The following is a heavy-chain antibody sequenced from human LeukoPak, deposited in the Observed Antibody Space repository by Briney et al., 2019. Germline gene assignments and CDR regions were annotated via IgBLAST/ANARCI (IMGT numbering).Heavy chain of an antibody. CDR3: ATDLG. J-gene: IGHJ4*02. D-gene: IGHD4-17*01. V-gene: IGHV3-74*01. Sequence: PGGSPRLSFAALGFTFTSYWMHWVRQPPGTGLVWVSRVEHDGSRTAYADSVTGRFTISRDNARNMVYLQMNSLRAEETAVYYCATDLGWGQGTLVTVSS. CDR2: VEHDGSRT. CDR1: GFTFTSYW.